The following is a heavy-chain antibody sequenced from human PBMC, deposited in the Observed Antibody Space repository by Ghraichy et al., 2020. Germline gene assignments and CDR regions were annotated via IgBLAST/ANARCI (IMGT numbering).Heavy chain of an antibody. CDR2: ISGSSTYT. D-gene: IGHD4-23*01. CDR3: ARRPTAVTPAQYYYYKDV. Sequence: GESLNISCAASGFTFSDYYMSWIRQAPGKGLEWVSYISGSSTYTNYADSVRGRFTISRDNAKNSLYLQMNSLRAEDSAIYYCARRPTAVTPAQYYYYKDVWGKGTTVTVSS. J-gene: IGHJ6*03. V-gene: IGHV3-11*03. CDR1: GFTFSDYY.